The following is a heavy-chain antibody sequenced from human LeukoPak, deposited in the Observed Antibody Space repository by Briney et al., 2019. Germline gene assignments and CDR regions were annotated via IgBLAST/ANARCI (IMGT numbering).Heavy chain of an antibody. D-gene: IGHD3-22*01. J-gene: IGHJ3*02. CDR1: GYTFTGYY. Sequence: ASVKVSCEASGYTFTGYYMHWVRQAPGQGLEWMGWINPNSGGTNYAQKFQGRVTMTRDTSISTAYMELSRLRSDDTAVYYCARDYYDSSGFGAFDIWGQGTMVTVSS. V-gene: IGHV1-2*02. CDR2: INPNSGGT. CDR3: ARDYYDSSGFGAFDI.